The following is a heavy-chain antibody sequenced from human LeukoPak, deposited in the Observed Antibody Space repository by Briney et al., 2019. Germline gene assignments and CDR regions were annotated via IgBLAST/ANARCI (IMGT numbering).Heavy chain of an antibody. V-gene: IGHV3-48*01. D-gene: IGHD6-19*01. CDR1: GFTFSSYS. CDR3: ARDLHHSGY. Sequence: PGGSLRLSCAASGFTFSSYSMNWVRQAPGKGLEWVSYISSSSSTIYYADSVKGRFTISRDNAKNSLYLQMNSLRAEDTAVYYCARDLHHSGYWGQGTLVTVSS. CDR2: ISSSSSTI. J-gene: IGHJ4*02.